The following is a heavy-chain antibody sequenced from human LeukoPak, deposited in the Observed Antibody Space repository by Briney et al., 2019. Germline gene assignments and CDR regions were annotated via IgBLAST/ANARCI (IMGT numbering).Heavy chain of an antibody. CDR3: ARLYSSSSGLRASDY. V-gene: IGHV3-48*04. CDR2: ISSRGTTT. D-gene: IGHD6-6*01. CDR1: GFTFINAW. J-gene: IGHJ4*02. Sequence: GGSLRLSCAASGFTFINAWMTWVRQAPGKGLEWVSYISSRGTTTYYADSVKGRFTISRDDAKNSLYLHMNSLRIEDTAVYYCARLYSSSSGLRASDYWGQGTLVTVSS.